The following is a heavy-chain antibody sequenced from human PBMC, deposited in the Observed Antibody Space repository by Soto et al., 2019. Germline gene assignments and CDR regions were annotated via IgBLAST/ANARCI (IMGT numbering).Heavy chain of an antibody. Sequence: QVQLVESGGGVVQPGRSLRLSCAASGFTFSSYGMHWVRQAPGKGLEWVAVISYDGSNKYYADSVKGRFTISSDNSKNTLYLQMNSLRAEDTAVYYCAKDTRYCGGDCYAYYYYYGMDVWGQGTTVTVSS. V-gene: IGHV3-30*18. CDR3: AKDTRYCGGDCYAYYYYYGMDV. J-gene: IGHJ6*02. CDR1: GFTFSSYG. D-gene: IGHD2-21*02. CDR2: ISYDGSNK.